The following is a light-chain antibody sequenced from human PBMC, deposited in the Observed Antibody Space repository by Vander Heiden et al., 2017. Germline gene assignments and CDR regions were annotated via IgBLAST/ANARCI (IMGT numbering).Light chain of an antibody. V-gene: IGKV4-1*01. CDR3: QQYYTTPHT. J-gene: IGKJ2*01. Sequence: DIVMTQSPDSLAVSLGERATINCKSSQSVLHSSNNKNYLAWYQHKPGQPPKLLIYWASTRESGVPDRFSGSGSGTDFTLAISSLQAEDVAVYYCQQYYTTPHTFGQGTKLEIK. CDR2: WAS. CDR1: QSVLHSSNNKNY.